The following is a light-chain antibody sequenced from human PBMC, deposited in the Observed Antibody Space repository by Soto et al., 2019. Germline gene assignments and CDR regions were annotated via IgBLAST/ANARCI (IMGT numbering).Light chain of an antibody. CDR2: WSS. V-gene: IGKV4-1*01. CDR1: QTVLSSSNNRNY. Sequence: DIVMTQSPDSLAVSLGERATIKCKSSQTVLSSSNNRNYLVWYQQKSGQPPKLLIYWSSTRASGVPDRFTGSGSGTDFTLTISHIQAEDVGIYYCHQHYDLPTFGQGTRLEL. CDR3: HQHYDLPT. J-gene: IGKJ5*01.